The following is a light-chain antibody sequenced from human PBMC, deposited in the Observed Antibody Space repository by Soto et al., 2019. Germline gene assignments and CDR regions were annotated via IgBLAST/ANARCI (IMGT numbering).Light chain of an antibody. Sequence: QSVLTHPASVSGSSGHAITISCTGTSSDVGGYNYVSWYQQHPGKAPKLMIYEVSNRPSGVSNRFSGSKSGNTASLTISGLQAEEEADYYCSSYTSSSSYVFGTGTKVTVL. J-gene: IGLJ1*01. CDR2: EVS. CDR1: SSDVGGYNY. CDR3: SSYTSSSSYV. V-gene: IGLV2-14*01.